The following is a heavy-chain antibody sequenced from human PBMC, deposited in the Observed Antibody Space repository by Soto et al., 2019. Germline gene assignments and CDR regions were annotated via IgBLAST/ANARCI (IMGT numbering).Heavy chain of an antibody. J-gene: IGHJ6*03. CDR3: AKTVGPYYHYYYMDV. Sequence: GGSLRLPCAAPGFTFDSYAMSWVRQAPGRGLEWVSAISGSGGSTYYADSVKGRFTISRDNSKNTLYLQMNSLRAEDTAVYYCAKTVGPYYHYYYMDVWGEGTTVTVSS. D-gene: IGHD3-10*01. CDR2: ISGSGGST. CDR1: GFTFDSYA. V-gene: IGHV3-23*01.